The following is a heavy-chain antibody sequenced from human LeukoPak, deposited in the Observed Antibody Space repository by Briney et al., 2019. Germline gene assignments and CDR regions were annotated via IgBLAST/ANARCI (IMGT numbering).Heavy chain of an antibody. D-gene: IGHD3-16*01. Sequence: GGSLRLSCAASGFTFSSYGMHWVRQAPSKGLEWVAVISHDGSNKYYRDSVKGRFTISRDNSKNTLYLQMNSLRTEDTAVYYCARDGARMDVWGKGTTVTVSS. CDR1: GFTFSSYG. J-gene: IGHJ6*04. V-gene: IGHV3-30*03. CDR3: ARDGARMDV. CDR2: ISHDGSNK.